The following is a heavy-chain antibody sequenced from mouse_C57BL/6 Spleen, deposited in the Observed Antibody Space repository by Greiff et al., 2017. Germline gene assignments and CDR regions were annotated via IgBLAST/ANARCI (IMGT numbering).Heavy chain of an antibody. CDR1: GFTFSSYA. Sequence: DVHLVESGEGLVKPGGSLKLSCAASGFTFSSYAMSWVRQTPEKRLEWVAYISSGGDYIYYADTVKGRFTISRDNARNTLYLQMSSLKSEDTAMYYCTREGSYDYDDYAMDYWGQGTSVTVSS. D-gene: IGHD2-4*01. V-gene: IGHV5-9-1*02. CDR2: ISSGGDYI. J-gene: IGHJ4*01. CDR3: TREGSYDYDDYAMDY.